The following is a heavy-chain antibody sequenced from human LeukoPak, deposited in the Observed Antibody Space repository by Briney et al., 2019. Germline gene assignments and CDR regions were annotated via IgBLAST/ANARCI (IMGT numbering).Heavy chain of an antibody. CDR3: ARHSGLATGFDP. J-gene: IGHJ5*02. V-gene: IGHV4-38-2*01. CDR1: GYSISSGHY. D-gene: IGHD5-24*01. CDR2: IYHSGST. Sequence: SETLSLTCAVSGYSISSGHYWGWIRQPPGKGLEWIGSIYHSGSTYYNPSLKSRVSISVDTSKNQFSLRLSSVTAADTAVYYCARHSGLATGFDPWGQGTLVTVSS.